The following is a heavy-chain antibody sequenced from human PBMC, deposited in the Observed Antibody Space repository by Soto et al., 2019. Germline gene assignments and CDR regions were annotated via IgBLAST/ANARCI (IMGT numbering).Heavy chain of an antibody. V-gene: IGHV1-18*01. CDR3: ARDTSNYFDF. Sequence: ASVQVSCKTSGSTFNTDYISWRRQAPGQGLEWIGWISTYNGNTNYVPKFQGRITMTTDTSTSTAYMELRSLRSDDTALYFCARDTSNYFDFWGQGNPVTVSS. CDR1: GSTFNTDY. CDR2: ISTYNGNT. J-gene: IGHJ4*02. D-gene: IGHD2-2*01.